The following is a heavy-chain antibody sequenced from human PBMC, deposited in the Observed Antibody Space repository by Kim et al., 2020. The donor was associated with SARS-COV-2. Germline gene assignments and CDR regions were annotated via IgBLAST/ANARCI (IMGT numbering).Heavy chain of an antibody. V-gene: IGHV3-33*01. CDR3: ARDASMDGNPDNWFDP. D-gene: IGHD4-17*01. CDR1: GFTFHIYG. CDR2: IWADGSEE. J-gene: IGHJ5*02. Sequence: GGSLRLSCAGSGFTFHIYGMHWARQAPGKGLEWLAVIWADGSEEFYADSVRGRFDISRDNSMDTLYLQMNSLTVDDTAIYYCARDASMDGNPDNWFDPWGQGTLVTVS.